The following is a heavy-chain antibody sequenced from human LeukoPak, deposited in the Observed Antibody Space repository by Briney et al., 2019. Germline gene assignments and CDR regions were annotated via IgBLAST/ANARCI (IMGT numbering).Heavy chain of an antibody. D-gene: IGHD3-22*01. CDR3: ARDYKSYYYDSSGYYYHLVDCGY. J-gene: IGHJ4*02. Sequence: ASVKVSCKASGGTFSSYVISWVRQAPGQGLEWMGGIIPIFGTANYAQKFQGRVTITADKSTSTAYMELSSLRSEDTAVYYCARDYKSYYYDSSGYYYHLVDCGYWGQGTLVTVSS. CDR1: GGTFSSYV. CDR2: IIPIFGTA. V-gene: IGHV1-69*06.